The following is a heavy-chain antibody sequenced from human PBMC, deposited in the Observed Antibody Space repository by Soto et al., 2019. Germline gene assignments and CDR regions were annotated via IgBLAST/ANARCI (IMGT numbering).Heavy chain of an antibody. D-gene: IGHD6-25*01. Sequence: SETLSVTCSVSVVSISSYFWSWIRQAPGRGLEWIGYTYHRGSTNYSPSLKSRVAISLDTSENQLSLKVNSVTAADTAVYYCARIGGYNGPLDYWGQGTPVTVSS. V-gene: IGHV4-59*01. J-gene: IGHJ4*02. CDR2: TYHRGST. CDR1: VVSISSYF. CDR3: ARIGGYNGPLDY.